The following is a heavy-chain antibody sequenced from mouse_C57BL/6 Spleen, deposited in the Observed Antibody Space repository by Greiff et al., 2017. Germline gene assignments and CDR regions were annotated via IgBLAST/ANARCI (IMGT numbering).Heavy chain of an antibody. CDR1: GYTFTSYW. Sequence: QVQLQQPGAELVKPGASVKMSCKASGYTFTSYWITWVKQRPGQGLEWIGDIYPGSGSTTYTEKFKSKATLTVDTSASPAYMQLSSLTSEASAVYYCARSYSFYAMDYWGQGTSVTVSS. V-gene: IGHV1-55*01. CDR3: ARSYSFYAMDY. CDR2: IYPGSGST. J-gene: IGHJ4*01. D-gene: IGHD2-12*01.